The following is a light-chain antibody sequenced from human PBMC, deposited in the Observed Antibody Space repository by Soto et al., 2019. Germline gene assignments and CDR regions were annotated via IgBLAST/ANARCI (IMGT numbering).Light chain of an antibody. J-gene: IGKJ2*01. CDR2: DAS. CDR1: QSISSW. CDR3: QQYNSYR. Sequence: DIQMTQSPSTLSASVGDRVTITCRASQSISSWLAWYQQKPGKAPKLLIYDASSLESGVPSRFSGSGSGTEFTLTISSLQPDDFATYYCQQYNSYRFGQGTKLDIK. V-gene: IGKV1-5*01.